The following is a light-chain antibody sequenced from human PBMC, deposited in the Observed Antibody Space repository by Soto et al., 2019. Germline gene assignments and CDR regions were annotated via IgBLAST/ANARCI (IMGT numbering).Light chain of an antibody. CDR3: QQSYSVAFR. V-gene: IGKV1-39*01. Sequence: DIQMTQSPSTLSASVGDRVTITCRASHNIVNYLNWYQRKPGKAPQLLIYGASSLQRGVPSRFSGSGSGTDFTLTISTLQPEEFATFYCQQSYSVAFRFGGGTKVDIK. J-gene: IGKJ4*01. CDR1: HNIVNY. CDR2: GAS.